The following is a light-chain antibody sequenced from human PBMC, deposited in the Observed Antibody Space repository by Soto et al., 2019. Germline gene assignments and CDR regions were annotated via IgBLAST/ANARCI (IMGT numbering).Light chain of an antibody. V-gene: IGLV1-40*01. J-gene: IGLJ2*01. Sequence: QSVLTQPPSVSGAPGQRVTISYTGGSSNIGAGYDVHWYQQLPATAPKLLIFGNNNRPSGVPDRFSGSKSGTSASLAITGLQAEDEADYYCQSYDSSLSGVIFGGGTKLTVL. CDR2: GNN. CDR3: QSYDSSLSGVI. CDR1: SSNIGAGYD.